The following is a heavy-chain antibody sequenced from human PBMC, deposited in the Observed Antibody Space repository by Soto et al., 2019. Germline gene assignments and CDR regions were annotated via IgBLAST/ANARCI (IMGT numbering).Heavy chain of an antibody. Sequence: EVQLVESGGGLVKPGESLRLSCTFTFSSYSLNWVRQAPGKGLEWVSSISSGSAYIKYADSVKGRFTISRDNANNLLYHQMRSLRVDDTAVYYCTRDEGGSYDSCFNPWSQGTLVTVSS. D-gene: IGHD1-26*01. V-gene: IGHV3-21*01. CDR2: ISSGSAYI. J-gene: IGHJ5*02. CDR3: TRDEGGSYDSCFNP. CDR1: TFSSYS.